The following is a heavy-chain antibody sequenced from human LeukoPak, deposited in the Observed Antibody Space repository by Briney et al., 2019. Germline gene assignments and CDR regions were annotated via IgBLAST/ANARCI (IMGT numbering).Heavy chain of an antibody. Sequence: SETLSLTCTVSGVSISNDYWSWIRQPPGRGLGCIGYINYSGSTNYNPSLKNLVTISVDTSKNQFSLTVTSVTAADTAVYYCARLNGGYWGQGTLVTVSS. J-gene: IGHJ4*02. CDR2: INYSGST. D-gene: IGHD1-1*01. CDR1: GVSISNDY. CDR3: ARLNGGY. V-gene: IGHV4-59*08.